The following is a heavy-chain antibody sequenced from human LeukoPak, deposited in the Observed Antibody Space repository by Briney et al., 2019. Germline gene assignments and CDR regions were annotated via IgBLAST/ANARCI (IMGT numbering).Heavy chain of an antibody. J-gene: IGHJ4*02. CDR3: ARPHSDYGGIDY. V-gene: IGHV3-23*01. CDR1: GFTFSSYG. Sequence: GGSLRLSCAASGFTFSSYGMSWVRQAPGKGLEWVSAITGTGHITYYADSVKGRFTISRDNSKSTIFLQMNSLKTEDTAVYYCARPHSDYGGIDYWGQGTLVTVSS. CDR2: ITGTGHIT. D-gene: IGHD4-17*01.